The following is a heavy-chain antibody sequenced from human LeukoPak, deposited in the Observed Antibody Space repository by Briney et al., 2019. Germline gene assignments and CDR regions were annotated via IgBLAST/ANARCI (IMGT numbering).Heavy chain of an antibody. J-gene: IGHJ4*02. CDR2: ISGSGFTT. V-gene: IGHV3-23*01. Sequence: GGSLRLSCAASGFTFSSYAMSWVRQAPGKGLEWVAGISGSGFTTYYADSVKGRFTISRDNSKNTLYLQMNSLRAEDTAVYHCANREFHLWDWGQVTLVTVSS. D-gene: IGHD3-10*01. CDR3: ANREFHLWD. CDR1: GFTFSSYA.